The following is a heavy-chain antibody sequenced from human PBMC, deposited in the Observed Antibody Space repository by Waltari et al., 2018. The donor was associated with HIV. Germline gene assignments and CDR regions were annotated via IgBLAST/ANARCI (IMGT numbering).Heavy chain of an antibody. CDR3: AILSSSGYYRD. CDR2: ISRTSNAM. Sequence: EVQLVESGGGLVQPGGSLKPPCAAPRFSLRDFDMNWVRQAPGRGLEWVSYISRTSNAMYYADSVKGRFAISRDNAKNSLYLLMNSLRHDDSAVYYCAILSSSGYYRDWGQGTRVTVSS. D-gene: IGHD5-12*01. J-gene: IGHJ4*02. V-gene: IGHV3-48*02. CDR1: RFSLRDFD.